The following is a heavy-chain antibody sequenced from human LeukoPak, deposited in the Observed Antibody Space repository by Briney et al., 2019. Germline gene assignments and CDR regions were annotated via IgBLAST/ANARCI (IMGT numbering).Heavy chain of an antibody. J-gene: IGHJ4*02. Sequence: GGSLRLSCAASGFSFSDHYMTWVRQAPGKGLEWLSYISRSGSDIDYAGSVKGRFTISRDNAKNSLYLQMNSLRAEDTAVYYCARGAGRSGSDYWGQGTLVAVSS. CDR3: ARGAGRSGSDY. CDR2: ISRSGSDI. CDR1: GFSFSDHY. D-gene: IGHD5-12*01. V-gene: IGHV3-11*01.